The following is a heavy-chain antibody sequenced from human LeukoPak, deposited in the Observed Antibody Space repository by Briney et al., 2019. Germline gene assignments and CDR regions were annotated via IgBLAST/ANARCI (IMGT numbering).Heavy chain of an antibody. CDR2: IYYSGST. V-gene: IGHV4-39*02. Sequence: SETLSLTRTVSGGSISTSNYYWGWIRQPPGKGLEWIGSIYYSGSTDYNPSLKSRVTISVDTSNNHFSLRLSSVTAADTAIYYCAREKYYYKDYWGQGILVTVSS. CDR3: AREKYYYKDY. CDR1: GGSISTSNYY. D-gene: IGHD3-10*01. J-gene: IGHJ4*02.